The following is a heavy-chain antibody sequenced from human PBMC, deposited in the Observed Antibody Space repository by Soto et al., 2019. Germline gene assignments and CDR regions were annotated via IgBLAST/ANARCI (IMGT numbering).Heavy chain of an antibody. J-gene: IGHJ4*02. CDR1: GGSISSGGYY. D-gene: IGHD2-2*01. V-gene: IGHV4-31*03. CDR2: IYYSGST. CDR3: ARVRVVPAAMLDY. Sequence: SETLSLTCTVSGGSISSGGYYWSWIRQHPGKGLEWIGYIYYSGSTYYNPSLKSRVTISVETSKNQFSLKLGSVTAADTAVYYCARVRVVPAAMLDYWGQGTLVTVSS.